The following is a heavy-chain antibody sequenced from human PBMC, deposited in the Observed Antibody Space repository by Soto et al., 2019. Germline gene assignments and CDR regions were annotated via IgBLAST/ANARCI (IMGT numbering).Heavy chain of an antibody. CDR3: ARRGAIVGATVGYYYYGMDV. V-gene: IGHV1-69*06. CDR2: IIPIFGTA. D-gene: IGHD1-26*01. CDR1: GGTFSSYA. Sequence: RASVKVSCKASGGTFSSYAISWVRQAPGQGLEWMGGIIPIFGTANYAQKFQGRVTITADKSTSTAYMELSSLRSEDTAVYYCARRGAIVGATVGYYYYGMDVWGQGTTVTVSS. J-gene: IGHJ6*02.